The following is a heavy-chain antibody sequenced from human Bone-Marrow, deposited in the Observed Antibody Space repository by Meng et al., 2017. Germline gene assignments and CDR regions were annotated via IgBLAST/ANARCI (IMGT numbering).Heavy chain of an antibody. CDR1: GYTFTSYY. Sequence: QVQLVQSGGEGKKHGAPVKVSCKASGYTFTSYYMHWVRQAPGQGLEWMGIINPSGGSTSYAQKFQGRVTMTRDTSTSTVYMELSSLRSEDTAVYYCARDQAKMEGFDYWGQGTLVTVSS. J-gene: IGHJ4*02. D-gene: IGHD5-24*01. CDR3: ARDQAKMEGFDY. V-gene: IGHV1-46*01. CDR2: INPSGGST.